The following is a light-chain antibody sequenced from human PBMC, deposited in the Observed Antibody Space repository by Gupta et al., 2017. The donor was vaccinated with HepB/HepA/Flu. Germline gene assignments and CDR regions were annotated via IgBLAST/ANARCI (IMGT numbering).Light chain of an antibody. Sequence: MVLTQFPVTLSLSPGERATLSCRASPSVSCRYLAWYQQKPGQAPRLLIAGASSRATGIPDRVSGSGSGTDFTLTISRLEPEDFAVYYCQQDGSSPPTFGQGTKVEIK. J-gene: IGKJ1*01. CDR3: QQDGSSPPT. V-gene: IGKV3-20*01. CDR2: GAS. CDR1: PSVSCRY.